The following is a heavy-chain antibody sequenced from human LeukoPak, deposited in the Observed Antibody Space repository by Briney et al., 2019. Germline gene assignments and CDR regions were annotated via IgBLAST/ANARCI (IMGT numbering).Heavy chain of an antibody. CDR3: ARKPIVNSAWYYFDY. Sequence: GASVKVSCKASGYTFTSYGISWVRQAPGQGLEWMGWISAYNGNTNYAQKLQGRVTMTTDTSTSTAYMELRSLRSDDTAVYYCARKPIVNSAWYYFDYWGQGTLVTVSS. D-gene: IGHD3-22*01. V-gene: IGHV1-18*01. J-gene: IGHJ4*02. CDR2: ISAYNGNT. CDR1: GYTFTSYG.